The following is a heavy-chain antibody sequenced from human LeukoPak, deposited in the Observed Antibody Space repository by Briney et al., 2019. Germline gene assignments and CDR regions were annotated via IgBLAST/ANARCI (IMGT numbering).Heavy chain of an antibody. V-gene: IGHV3-73*01. Sequence: GGSLKLSCAASGFTFSGSAMHWVRQASGKGLEWVGRIRSKANSYATAYAASVKGRFTISRDDSKNTAYLQMNSLKTEDTAVYYCAREPMRRAFDIWGQGTMVTVSS. CDR3: AREPMRRAFDI. CDR2: IRSKANSYAT. D-gene: IGHD3-22*01. J-gene: IGHJ3*02. CDR1: GFTFSGSA.